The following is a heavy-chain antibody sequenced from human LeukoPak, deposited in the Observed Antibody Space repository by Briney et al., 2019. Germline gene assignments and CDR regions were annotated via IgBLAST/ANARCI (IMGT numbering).Heavy chain of an antibody. Sequence: PSETLSLTCTVSGGSISSSSYYWGWIRQPPGKGLEWIRSIYYSGSTYYNPSLKSRVTISVDTSKNQFSLKLSSVTAADTAVYYCARLVAAAGTHWGQGTPVTVSS. CDR3: ARLVAAAGTH. V-gene: IGHV4-39*01. D-gene: IGHD6-13*01. CDR2: IYYSGST. CDR1: GGSISSSSYY. J-gene: IGHJ4*02.